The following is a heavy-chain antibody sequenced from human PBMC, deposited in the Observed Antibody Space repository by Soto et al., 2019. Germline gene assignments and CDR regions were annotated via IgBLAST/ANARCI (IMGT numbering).Heavy chain of an antibody. J-gene: IGHJ6*02. CDR1: GYTFTGYY. CDR2: INPNSGGT. Sequence: QVQLVQSGAEVKKPGASVKVSCKASGYTFTGYYMHWVRQAPGQGLEWMGWINPNSGGTNYAQKFQGWVTMTRDTSISTAYMELSRLRSDDTVVYYCAREGRYDILTGAIGYYGMDVWGQGTTVTVSS. D-gene: IGHD3-9*01. CDR3: AREGRYDILTGAIGYYGMDV. V-gene: IGHV1-2*04.